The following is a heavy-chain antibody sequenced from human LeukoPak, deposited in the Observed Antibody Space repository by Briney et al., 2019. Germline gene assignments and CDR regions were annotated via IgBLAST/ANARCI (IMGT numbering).Heavy chain of an antibody. CDR1: GFTFSSYA. CDR3: ARVPGGYNWNDGYFDY. J-gene: IGHJ4*02. CDR2: ISYDGSNK. V-gene: IGHV3-30-3*01. D-gene: IGHD1-1*01. Sequence: GRSLRLSCAASGFTFSSYAMHWVRQAPGKGLEWVAVISYDGSNKYYADSVKGRFTISRDNSKNTLYLQMNSLRAEDTAVYYCARVPGGYNWNDGYFDYWGQGTLVTVSS.